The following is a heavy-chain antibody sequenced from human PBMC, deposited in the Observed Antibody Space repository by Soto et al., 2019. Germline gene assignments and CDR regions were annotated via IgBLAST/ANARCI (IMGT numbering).Heavy chain of an antibody. CDR2: IKSKTDGGTT. J-gene: IGHJ4*02. CDR1: GFTFSNAW. V-gene: IGHV3-15*01. CDR3: TTEAVGCSSTSCSTYYFDY. D-gene: IGHD2-2*01. Sequence: GGSLRLSCAASGFTFSNAWMSWVRQAPGKGLEWVGRIKSKTDGGTTDYAAPVKGRFTISRDDSKNTLYLQMNSLKTEDTAVYYCTTEAVGCSSTSCSTYYFDYWGQGTQVTVSS.